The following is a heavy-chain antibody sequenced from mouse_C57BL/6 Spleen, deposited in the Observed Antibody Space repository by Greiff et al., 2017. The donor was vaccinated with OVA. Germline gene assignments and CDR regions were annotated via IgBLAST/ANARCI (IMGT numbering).Heavy chain of an antibody. CDR2: INPSTGGT. J-gene: IGHJ2*01. V-gene: IGHV1-42*01. CDR1: GYSFTGYY. Sequence: VQLQQSGPELVKPGASVKISCKASGYSFTGYYMNWVKQSPEKSLEWIGEINPSTGGTTYNQKFKAKATLTVDKSSSTAYMQLESLTSEDSAVYYCARKITTVPFDYWGQGTTLTVSS. D-gene: IGHD1-1*01. CDR3: ARKITTVPFDY.